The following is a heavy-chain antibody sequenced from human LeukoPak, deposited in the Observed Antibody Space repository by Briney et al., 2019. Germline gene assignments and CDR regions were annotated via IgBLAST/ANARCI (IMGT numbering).Heavy chain of an antibody. J-gene: IGHJ6*03. CDR3: ARAIGDYYYYFYMDV. CDR1: GFAFSSYW. Sequence: GGSLRLSCAASGFAFSSYWMSWVRQAPGKGLEWVANIKEDGSEKYYVDSVKGRFTISRDNAKNSLYLQMNSLRAEDTAVYYCARAIGDYYYYFYMDVWGKGTTVTISS. CDR2: IKEDGSEK. V-gene: IGHV3-7*01. D-gene: IGHD4-17*01.